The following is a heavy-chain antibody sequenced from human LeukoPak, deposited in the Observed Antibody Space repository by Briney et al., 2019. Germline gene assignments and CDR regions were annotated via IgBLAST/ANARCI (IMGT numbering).Heavy chain of an antibody. J-gene: IGHJ4*02. CDR2: INHSGST. V-gene: IGHV4-39*07. CDR1: GGSISSGGYY. D-gene: IGHD3-3*01. CDR3: ARGLGFWSGYYRDYFDY. Sequence: PSETLSLTCTVSGGSISSGGYYWSWIRQPPGKGLEWIGEINHSGSTNYNPSLKSRVTISVDTSKNQFSLKLSSVTAADTAVYYCARGLGFWSGYYRDYFDYWGQGTLVTVSS.